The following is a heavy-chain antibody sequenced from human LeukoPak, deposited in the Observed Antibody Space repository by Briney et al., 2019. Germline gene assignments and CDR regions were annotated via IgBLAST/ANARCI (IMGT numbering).Heavy chain of an antibody. CDR2: INPNSGGT. V-gene: IGHV1-2*02. CDR1: GYTFTGYY. Sequence: ASVKVSCKASGYTFTGYYMHWVRQAPGQGLEWMGWINPNSGGTNYAQKFQGRVTMTRDTSISTAYMELSRLRSDDTAVYYCARGNYYYDSSGYSSDYFDYWGQGTLVTVS. CDR3: ARGNYYYDSSGYSSDYFDY. J-gene: IGHJ4*02. D-gene: IGHD3-22*01.